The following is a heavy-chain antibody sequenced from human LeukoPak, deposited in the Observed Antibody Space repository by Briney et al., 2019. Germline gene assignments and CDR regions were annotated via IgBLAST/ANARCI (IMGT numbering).Heavy chain of an antibody. V-gene: IGHV3-74*01. CDR2: INSDGSST. J-gene: IGHJ4*02. D-gene: IGHD2-15*01. Sequence: GGSLRLSCAASGFTFSSYGMHWVRQAPGKGLVWVSRINSDGSSTSYADSVKGRFTISRDNAKNTLYLQMNSLRAEDTAVYYCARAESVVVVAATYYWGQGTLVTVSS. CDR3: ARAESVVVVAATYY. CDR1: GFTFSSYG.